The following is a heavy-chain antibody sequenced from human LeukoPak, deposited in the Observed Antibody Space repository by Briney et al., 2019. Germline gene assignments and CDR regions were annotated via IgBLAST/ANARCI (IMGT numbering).Heavy chain of an antibody. CDR3: TSTDLKYYFDY. J-gene: IGHJ4*02. CDR2: IRSKANSYAT. Sequence: GGSLRLSCAASGFTFSGSAMHWVRQASGKGQEWVGRIRSKANSYATAYAASVKGRFTISRDDSKNTAYLQMNSLKTEDTAVYYCTSTDLKYYFDYGSQGTLVTVSS. CDR1: GFTFSGSA. V-gene: IGHV3-73*01. D-gene: IGHD4-17*01.